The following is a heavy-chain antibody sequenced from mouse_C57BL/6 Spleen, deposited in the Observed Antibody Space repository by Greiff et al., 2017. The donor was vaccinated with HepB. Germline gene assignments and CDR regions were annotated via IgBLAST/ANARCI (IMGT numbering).Heavy chain of an antibody. CDR2: ISYDGNN. D-gene: IGHD2-12*01. V-gene: IGHV3-6*01. CDR1: GYSITSGYY. Sequence: EVQLKESGPGLVKPSQSLSLTCSVTGYSITSGYYWNWIRQFPGNKLEWMGYISYDGNNNYNPSLKNRISITRDTSKNQFFLKLNSVTTEDTATYYCARDHYSHWYFDVWGTGTTVTVSS. J-gene: IGHJ1*03. CDR3: ARDHYSHWYFDV.